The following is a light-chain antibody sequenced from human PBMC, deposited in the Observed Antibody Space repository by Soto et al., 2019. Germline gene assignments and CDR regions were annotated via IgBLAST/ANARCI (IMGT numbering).Light chain of an antibody. CDR3: HQYDNRPPFT. V-gene: IGKV3-15*01. CDR1: QSVSIN. J-gene: IGKJ2*01. Sequence: DIVMTQSPATLSVSPGERATLSCRASQSVSINVAWYQQKPGQAPRLLIYGASTRATGIPARFSGSGSGTEFTLTISSLQSEDFAVYYCHQYDNRPPFTFGQGTKLEIK. CDR2: GAS.